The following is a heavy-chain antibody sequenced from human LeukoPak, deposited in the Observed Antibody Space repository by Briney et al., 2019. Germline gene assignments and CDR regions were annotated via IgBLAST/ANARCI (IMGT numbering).Heavy chain of an antibody. V-gene: IGHV4-31*03. D-gene: IGHD4-17*01. J-gene: IGHJ4*02. CDR2: IYYSGST. Sequence: SETLSLTCTVSGGSISSGGYYWSWIRQHPGKGLEWIGYIYYSGSTYYNPSLKSRVTISVDTSKNQFSLKLSSVTAADTAVYYCARGYGDYARSIDYWGQGTLVTVSS. CDR3: ARGYGDYARSIDY. CDR1: GGSISSGGYY.